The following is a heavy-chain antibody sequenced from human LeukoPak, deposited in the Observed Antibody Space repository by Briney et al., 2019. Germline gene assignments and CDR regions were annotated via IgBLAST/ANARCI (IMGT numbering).Heavy chain of an antibody. CDR2: IYPGDSDT. CDR1: GYSFTSYW. D-gene: IGHD6-19*01. J-gene: IGHJ4*02. V-gene: IGHV5-51*01. Sequence: GESLKISCKGSGYSFTSYWIGWVRQMPGKGLEWMGIIYPGDSDTRYSPSFQGQVTISADKSISTAYLQWSSLKASDTAMYYCARPGTYSSGPGYFDYWGQGTLVTVSS. CDR3: ARPGTYSSGPGYFDY.